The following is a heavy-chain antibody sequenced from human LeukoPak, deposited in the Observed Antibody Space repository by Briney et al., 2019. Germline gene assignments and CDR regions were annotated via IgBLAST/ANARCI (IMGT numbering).Heavy chain of an antibody. CDR3: AKYLVEYQLHRAEYFQH. J-gene: IGHJ1*01. D-gene: IGHD2-2*01. Sequence: QPGGSLRLSCAVSGFTFSSYWMHWVRQAPGKGLVWLSRTSNDESSTAYADSVKGRFTISRDNSKNTLYLQMNSLRAEDTAVYYCAKYLVEYQLHRAEYFQHWGQGTLVTVSS. CDR1: GFTFSSYW. V-gene: IGHV3-74*01. CDR2: TSNDESST.